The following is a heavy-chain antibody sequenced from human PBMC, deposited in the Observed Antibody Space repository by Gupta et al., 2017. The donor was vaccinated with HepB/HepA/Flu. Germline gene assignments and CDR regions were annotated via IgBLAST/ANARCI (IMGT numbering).Heavy chain of an antibody. V-gene: IGHV1-2*02. CDR2: INPNSGGT. Sequence: QVQLVQSGAEVKKPGASVKVSCKASGYTFTGYYMHWVRQAPGQGLEWMGWINPNSGGTNYAQKFQGRVTMTRDTSISTAYMELSRLRSDDTAVYYCARDLLVWNRPQHNWFDPWGQGTLVTVSS. CDR1: GYTFTGYY. CDR3: ARDLLVWNRPQHNWFDP. D-gene: IGHD1-1*01. J-gene: IGHJ5*02.